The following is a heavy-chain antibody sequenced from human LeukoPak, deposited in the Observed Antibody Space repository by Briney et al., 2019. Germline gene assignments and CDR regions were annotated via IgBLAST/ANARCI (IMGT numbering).Heavy chain of an antibody. J-gene: IGHJ6*03. CDR3: ARVVAVAGTYYYYYMDV. CDR2: IYYSGST. V-gene: IGHV4-59*01. CDR1: GGSISSYY. D-gene: IGHD6-19*01. Sequence: SETLSLTCTVSGGSISSYYWSWIRQPPGKGLEWIGYIYYSGSTNYNPSLKSRVTISVDTSKNQFSLELSSATAADTAVYYCARVVAVAGTYYYYYMDVWGKGTTVTVSS.